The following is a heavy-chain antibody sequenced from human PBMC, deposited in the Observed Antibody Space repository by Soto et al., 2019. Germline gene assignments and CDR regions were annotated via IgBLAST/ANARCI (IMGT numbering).Heavy chain of an antibody. J-gene: IGHJ6*02. CDR2: IYYSGST. CDR1: GGSISSSSYY. CDR3: ARQGRYYDFWSGYYGREYYYYGMDV. D-gene: IGHD3-3*01. V-gene: IGHV4-39*01. Sequence: PSETLSLTCTVSGGSISSSSYYWGWIRQPPGKGLEWIGSIYYSGSTYYSPSLKSRVTISVDTSKNQFSLKLSAVTAADTAVYYCARQGRYYDFWSGYYGREYYYYGMDVWGQGTTVTVSS.